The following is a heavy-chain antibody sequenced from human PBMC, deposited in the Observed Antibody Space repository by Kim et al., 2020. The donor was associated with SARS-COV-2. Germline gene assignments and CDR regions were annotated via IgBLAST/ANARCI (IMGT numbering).Heavy chain of an antibody. CDR2: ISSNGGST. CDR1: GFTFSSYA. V-gene: IGHV3-64D*06. J-gene: IGHJ3*02. D-gene: IGHD6-13*01. CDR3: VKDGGVYSSSWYLNGAAFDI. Sequence: GGSLRLSCSASGFTFSSYAMHWVRQAPGKGLEYVSAISSNGGSTYYADSVKGRFTISRDNSKNTLYLQMSSLRAEDTAVYYCVKDGGVYSSSWYLNGAAFDIWGQGTMVTVSS.